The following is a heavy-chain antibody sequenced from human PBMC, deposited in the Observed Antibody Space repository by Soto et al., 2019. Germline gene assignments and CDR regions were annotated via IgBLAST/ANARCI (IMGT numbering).Heavy chain of an antibody. CDR3: ARSKRGYSYGPFDY. J-gene: IGHJ4*02. CDR1: GCSISSYY. CDR2: IYYSGST. D-gene: IGHD5-18*01. V-gene: IGHV4-59*01. Sequence: SETLSLTCTVSGCSISSYYWSWIRQPPGKGLEWIGYIYYSGSTNYNPSLKSRVTISVDTSKNQFSLKLSSVTAADTAVYYCARSKRGYSYGPFDYWGQGTLVTVSS.